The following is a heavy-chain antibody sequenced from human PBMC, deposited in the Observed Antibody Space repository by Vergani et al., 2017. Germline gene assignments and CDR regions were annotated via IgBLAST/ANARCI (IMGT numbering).Heavy chain of an antibody. CDR3: AHHPSYYDSSGYFDY. CDR2: IYWDDDK. V-gene: IGHV2-5*02. Sequence: QITLKESGPTLVKPTQTLTLTCTFSGFSLSTSGVGVGWLRQPPGKALEWLALIYWDDDKRYSPSLKSRLTNTKDTSKNQVVLTMTNMDPVDTATYCCAHHPSYYDSSGYFDYWGQGTLGTVSS. D-gene: IGHD3-22*01. CDR1: GFSLSTSGVG. J-gene: IGHJ4*02.